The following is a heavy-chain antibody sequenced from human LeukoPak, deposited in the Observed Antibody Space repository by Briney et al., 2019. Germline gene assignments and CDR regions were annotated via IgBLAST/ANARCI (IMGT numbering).Heavy chain of an antibody. CDR2: ISDIGSI. V-gene: IGHV4-59*08. J-gene: IGHJ4*02. CDR1: GGSISSYY. Sequence: SETLSLTCTVSGGSISSYYWSRLRQPPGKGLEWIAYISDIGSINYNPSLKSRVTISLDTSKNQFSLKLSSVTAADTAVYYCAGHHPRNTVDFWGQGTLVTVSS. CDR3: AGHHPRNTVDF. D-gene: IGHD2-8*02.